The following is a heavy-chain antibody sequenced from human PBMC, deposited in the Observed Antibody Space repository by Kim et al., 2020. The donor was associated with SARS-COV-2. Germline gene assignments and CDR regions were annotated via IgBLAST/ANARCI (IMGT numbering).Heavy chain of an antibody. CDR2: ISYDGSNK. V-gene: IGHV3-30-3*01. CDR3: ARAAYYYSSGSDFDY. D-gene: IGHD3-10*01. CDR1: GFTFSSYA. J-gene: IGHJ4*01. Sequence: GGSLRLSCAASGFTFSSYAMHWVRQAPGKGLEWVAVISYDGSNKYYADSVKGRFTISRDNSKNTLYLQMNSLRAEDTAVYYCARAAYYYSSGSDFDYWG.